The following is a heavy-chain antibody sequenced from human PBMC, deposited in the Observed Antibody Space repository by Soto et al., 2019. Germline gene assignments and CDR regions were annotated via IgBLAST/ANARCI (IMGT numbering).Heavy chain of an antibody. CDR3: ARHRGIEYSSRRRYTGAWFDP. CDR2: IYYTGST. CDR1: GGSIASHNYY. J-gene: IGHJ5*02. V-gene: IGHV4-39*01. D-gene: IGHD6-6*01. Sequence: QLRLQESGPGLVTPSETLSLTCNVSGGSIASHNYYGAWIRQPPGKGLEWIGSIYYTGSTYYSPSLKSRVTISVDTSKNQFSLSLTSVTASDTAVYYCARHRGIEYSSRRRYTGAWFDPWGQGTLVTVSS.